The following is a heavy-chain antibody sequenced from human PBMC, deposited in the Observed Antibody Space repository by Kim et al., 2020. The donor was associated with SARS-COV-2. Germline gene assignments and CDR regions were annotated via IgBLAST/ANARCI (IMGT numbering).Heavy chain of an antibody. V-gene: IGHV1-69*04. CDR2: IIPILGIA. J-gene: IGHJ4*02. CDR3: ARGNPAAGGGY. D-gene: IGHD6-13*01. Sequence: SVKVSCKASGGTFSSYAISWVRQAPGQGREWMGRIIPILGIANYAQKFQGRVTITADKSTSTAYMELSSLRSEDTAVYYCARGNPAAGGGYWGQGTLVTVSA. CDR1: GGTFSSYA.